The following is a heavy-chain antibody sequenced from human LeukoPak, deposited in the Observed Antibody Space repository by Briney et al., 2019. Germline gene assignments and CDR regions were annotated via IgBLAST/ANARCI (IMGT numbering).Heavy chain of an antibody. CDR3: ARGPGYYYYYGMDV. CDR2: IYSGGST. V-gene: IGHV3-53*01. Sequence: GGSLRLFCAASGFTVSSNYMSWVRQAPGKGLEWVSVIYSGGSTYYADSVEGRFTISRDNSKNTLYHQMNSLRAEDTAVYYCARGPGYYYYYGMDVWGQGTTVTVSS. J-gene: IGHJ6*02. CDR1: GFTVSSNY.